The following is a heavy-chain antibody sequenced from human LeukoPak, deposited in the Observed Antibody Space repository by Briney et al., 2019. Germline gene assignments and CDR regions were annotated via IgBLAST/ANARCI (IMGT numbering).Heavy chain of an antibody. J-gene: IGHJ4*02. Sequence: GGSLRLSCAASGFTFSSYSMNWVRQAPGKGLEWVSSISSSSSYIYYADSAKGRFTISRDNAKNSLYLQMNSLRAEDTAVYYCARDRRVYYGSGSYYFDYWGQGTLVTVSS. V-gene: IGHV3-21*01. D-gene: IGHD3-10*01. CDR3: ARDRRVYYGSGSYYFDY. CDR1: GFTFSSYS. CDR2: ISSSSSYI.